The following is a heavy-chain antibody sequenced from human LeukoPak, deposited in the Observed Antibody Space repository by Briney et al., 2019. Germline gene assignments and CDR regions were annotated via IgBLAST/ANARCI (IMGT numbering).Heavy chain of an antibody. Sequence: GGSLRLSCAASGFTFSTYWMTWVRQAPGKGLEWVANIKQDRTEKYYVDSVKGRFTVSRDNAKNSLYLQMNSLRAEDTAVYYCARYRGSGGQRLDYWGQGTLVTVSS. CDR2: IKQDRTEK. CDR3: ARYRGSGGQRLDY. CDR1: GFTFSTYW. J-gene: IGHJ4*02. V-gene: IGHV3-7*01. D-gene: IGHD3-16*01.